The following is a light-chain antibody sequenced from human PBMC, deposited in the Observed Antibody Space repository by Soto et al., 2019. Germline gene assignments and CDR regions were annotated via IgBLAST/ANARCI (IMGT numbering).Light chain of an antibody. Sequence: EVVMRQSPATLSVPPGEGATLSYRASQGIGETLARYQHKPGQTPRLLNYDTSTRATGVPTRFSGRRSGAEFTLTFNSLQSEDFAVYYCQPYNNWPLTFGGGTKVEIK. CDR2: DTS. V-gene: IGKV3-15*01. CDR1: QGIGET. J-gene: IGKJ4*01. CDR3: QPYNNWPLT.